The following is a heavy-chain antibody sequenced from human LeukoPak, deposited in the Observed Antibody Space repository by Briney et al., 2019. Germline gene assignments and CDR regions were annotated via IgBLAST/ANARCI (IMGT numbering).Heavy chain of an antibody. D-gene: IGHD6-13*01. V-gene: IGHV4-34*01. CDR3: ARGLSIAAAGTEGY. CDR1: GGSFSGYY. CDR2: INHSGST. Sequence: KTSETLSLTCAVYGGSFSGYYRSWIRQPPGKGLEWIGEINHSGSTNYNPSLKSRVTISVDTSKNQFSLKLSSVTAADTAVYYCARGLSIAAAGTEGYWGQGTLVTVSS. J-gene: IGHJ4*02.